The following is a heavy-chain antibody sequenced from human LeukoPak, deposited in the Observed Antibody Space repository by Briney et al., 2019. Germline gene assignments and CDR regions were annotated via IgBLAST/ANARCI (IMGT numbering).Heavy chain of an antibody. CDR3: ASWGLYSYGYRY. D-gene: IGHD5-18*01. V-gene: IGHV1-69*13. CDR2: IIPIFGTA. Sequence: SVKVSCKASGGTFSSYAISWVRQAPGQGLEWMGGIIPIFGTANYAQKFQGRVTITADESTSTAYMELSSLRSEDTAVYYCASWGLYSYGYRYWGQGTLVTVSS. J-gene: IGHJ4*02. CDR1: GGTFSSYA.